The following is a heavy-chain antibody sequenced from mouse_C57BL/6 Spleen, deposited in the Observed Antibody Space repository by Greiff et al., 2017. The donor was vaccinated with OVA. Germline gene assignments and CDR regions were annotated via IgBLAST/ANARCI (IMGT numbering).Heavy chain of an antibody. CDR1: GFTFSDYG. D-gene: IGHD1-1*01. CDR3: ARYYIYAMDY. J-gene: IGHJ4*01. V-gene: IGHV5-17*01. CDR2: ISSGSSTI. Sequence: EVKLMESGGGLVKPGGSLKLSCAASGFTFSDYGMHWVRQAPEKGLEWVAYISSGSSTIYYADTVKGRFTISRDNAQNTLFLQMTSLRSEDTAMYYCARYYIYAMDYWGQGTSVTVSS.